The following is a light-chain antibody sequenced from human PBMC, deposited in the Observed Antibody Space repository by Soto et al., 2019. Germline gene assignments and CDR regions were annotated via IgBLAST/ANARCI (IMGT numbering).Light chain of an antibody. Sequence: EIVLTQSPATLSLSPGERATLSCRASQSVSSYLAWYQQKPGQAPRLLIYDASNRATGIPARFSGSGSGTAVTLTISSLEPEDFAVYYCQQRSNWPLVTFGPGTKVDIK. V-gene: IGKV3-11*01. CDR3: QQRSNWPLVT. CDR1: QSVSSY. CDR2: DAS. J-gene: IGKJ3*01.